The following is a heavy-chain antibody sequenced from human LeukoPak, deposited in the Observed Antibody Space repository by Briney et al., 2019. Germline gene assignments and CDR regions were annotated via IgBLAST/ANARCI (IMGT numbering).Heavy chain of an antibody. J-gene: IGHJ6*03. CDR3: ARHPSGSTIGYYYYMDV. CDR2: IYPGDSDT. V-gene: IGHV5-51*01. Sequence: GESLKISCKGSGYSFTSYWIGWVRQMPGKGLEWMGIIYPGDSDTRYSPSFQGQVTISADKSISTAYLQWSSLKASDTAMYYCARHPSGSTIGYYYYMDVWGKGTTVTVSS. CDR1: GYSFTSYW. D-gene: IGHD1-26*01.